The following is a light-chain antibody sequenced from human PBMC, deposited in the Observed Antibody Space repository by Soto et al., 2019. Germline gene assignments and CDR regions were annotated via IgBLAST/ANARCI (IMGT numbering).Light chain of an antibody. CDR1: SSNIGAGYD. J-gene: IGLJ1*01. CDR3: GSWDSSLSAYV. Sequence: QSVLTQPPSVSGAPGQRVTISCTGSSSNIGAGYDVHWYQQLPGTAPKLLIYGNSNRPSGVPDRFSGSKSGTSATLGITGFQTGDEADYYCGSWDSSLSAYVLGTGTKVTVL. CDR2: GNS. V-gene: IGLV1-40*01.